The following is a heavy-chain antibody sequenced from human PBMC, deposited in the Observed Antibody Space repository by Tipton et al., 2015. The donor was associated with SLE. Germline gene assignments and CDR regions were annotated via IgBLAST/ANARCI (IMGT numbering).Heavy chain of an antibody. CDR2: IYYSGST. CDR1: GGSISSHY. CDR3: ARGPEELGIPPLFDY. J-gene: IGHJ4*02. D-gene: IGHD7-27*01. V-gene: IGHV4-59*08. Sequence: TLSLTCTVSGGSISSHYWSWIRQPPGKGLEWIGYIYYSGSTNYNPSLKSRVTISVDTSKNQFSLKLSSVTAADTAVYYCARGPEELGIPPLFDYWGQGTLVTVSS.